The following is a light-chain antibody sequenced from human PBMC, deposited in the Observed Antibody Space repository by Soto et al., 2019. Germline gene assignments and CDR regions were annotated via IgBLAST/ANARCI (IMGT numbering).Light chain of an antibody. CDR3: QQRSNWPRGT. CDR1: ESVNNF. CDR2: DAS. Sequence: EIVLTQSPATLSLSPGERATLSCRASESVNNFLAWYPQKPGQAPRLLIYDASNRATGVPARLSGSGSGTDFTLTISSLESEDFAVYYCQQRSNWPRGTFGQGTKLEIK. J-gene: IGKJ2*01. V-gene: IGKV3-11*01.